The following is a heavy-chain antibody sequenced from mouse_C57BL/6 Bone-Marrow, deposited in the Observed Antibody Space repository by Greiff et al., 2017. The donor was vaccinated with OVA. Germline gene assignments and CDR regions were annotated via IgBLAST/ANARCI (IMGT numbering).Heavy chain of an antibody. J-gene: IGHJ1*03. CDR1: GYAFSSYW. CDR3: ARRITTVEGYFDV. CDR2: IYPGDGDT. D-gene: IGHD1-1*01. Sequence: VQLQESGAELVKPGASVKISCKASGYAFSSYWMNWVKQRPGKGLEWIGQIYPGDGDTNYNGKFKGKATLTADKSSSTAYMQLSSLTSEDSAVYFCARRITTVEGYFDVWGTGTTVTVSS. V-gene: IGHV1-80*01.